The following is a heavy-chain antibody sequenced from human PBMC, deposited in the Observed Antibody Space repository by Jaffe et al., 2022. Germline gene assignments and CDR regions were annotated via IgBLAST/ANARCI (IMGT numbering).Heavy chain of an antibody. CDR3: ASSHDSSGYYPNWFDP. J-gene: IGHJ5*02. Sequence: EVQLVESGGGLVKPGGSLRLSCAASGFTFSSYSMNWVRQAPGKGLEWVSSISSSSSYIYYADSVKGRFTISRDNAKNSLYLQMNSLRAEDTAVYYCASSHDSSGYYPNWFDPWGQGTLVTVSS. CDR2: ISSSSSYI. V-gene: IGHV3-21*01. D-gene: IGHD3-22*01. CDR1: GFTFSSYS.